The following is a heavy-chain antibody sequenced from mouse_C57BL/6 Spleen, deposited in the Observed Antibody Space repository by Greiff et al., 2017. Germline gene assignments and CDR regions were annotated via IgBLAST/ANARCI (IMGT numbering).Heavy chain of an antibody. V-gene: IGHV1-61*01. CDR2: IYPSDSET. CDR1: GYTFTSYW. CDR3: ARNSGSSWYFDV. J-gene: IGHJ1*03. Sequence: QVQLQQSGAELVRPGSSVKLSCKASGYTFTSYWMDWVKQRPGQGLEWIGNIYPSDSETHYNQKFKDKATLTVDKSSSTAYMQLSSLTSEDSAVYYCARNSGSSWYFDVWGTGTTVTVSS. D-gene: IGHD1-1*01.